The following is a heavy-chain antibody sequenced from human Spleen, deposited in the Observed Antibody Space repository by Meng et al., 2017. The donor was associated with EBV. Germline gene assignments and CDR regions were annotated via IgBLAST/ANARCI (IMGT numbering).Heavy chain of an antibody. CDR3: ARDPNGDYAFDS. CDR2: IYHSGST. J-gene: IGHJ4*02. V-gene: IGHV4-30-4*01. D-gene: IGHD4-17*01. Sequence: QVQLQESGPGLLKPSHTLSLTCAVAGGSISSGGYYWSWIRQPPGKGLEWIGNIYHSGSTYYNPSLKSRVTISVDTSKNQFSLKLSSVTAADTAVYYCARDPNGDYAFDSWGQGTLVTVSS. CDR1: GGSISSGGYY.